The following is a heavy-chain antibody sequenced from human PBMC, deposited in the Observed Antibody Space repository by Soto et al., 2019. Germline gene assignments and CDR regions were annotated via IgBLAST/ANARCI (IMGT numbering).Heavy chain of an antibody. D-gene: IGHD1-26*01. V-gene: IGHV4-4*02. CDR3: ARAGKTYSVGAAFDY. Sequence: SETLSLTCAVSGGSISSSNWWSWVRQPPGKGLEWIGEIYRSGSTNYNPSLKSRVTVSVDKSKNQFSLKLSSVTAADTAVYYRARAGKTYSVGAAFDYWGQGTLVTVSS. CDR1: GGSISSSNW. CDR2: IYRSGST. J-gene: IGHJ4*02.